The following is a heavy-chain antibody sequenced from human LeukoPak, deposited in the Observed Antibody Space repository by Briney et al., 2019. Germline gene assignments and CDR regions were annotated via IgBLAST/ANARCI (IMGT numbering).Heavy chain of an antibody. CDR2: ISTSTTTI. V-gene: IGHV3-48*01. Sequence: SGGSLRLSCGASGFTFSSYSMNWVRQAPGKGLEWISYISTSTTTIYYANSVKGRFTISRDNAKKSLYLQMNSLRAEDTAIYYCARDPSYAAFDIWGRGTMVTVSS. J-gene: IGHJ3*02. CDR3: ARDPSYAAFDI. CDR1: GFTFSSYS.